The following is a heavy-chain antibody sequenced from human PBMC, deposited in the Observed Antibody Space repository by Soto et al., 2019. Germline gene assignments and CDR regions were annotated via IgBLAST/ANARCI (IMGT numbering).Heavy chain of an antibody. CDR3: VRVEMYAGESTPNFDR. J-gene: IGHJ4*02. D-gene: IGHD2-8*01. V-gene: IGHV4-30-4*01. CDR2: ISYSGSP. CDR1: GVSVSRDCQ. Sequence: SETLSLTCTVSGVSVSRDCQWIWIRQPPGKGLEWIGHISYSGSPYYNPSLKSRVSISVDMATNEISLRLRAESVADTAVYYCVRVEMYAGESTPNFDRWGQGALVTVSS.